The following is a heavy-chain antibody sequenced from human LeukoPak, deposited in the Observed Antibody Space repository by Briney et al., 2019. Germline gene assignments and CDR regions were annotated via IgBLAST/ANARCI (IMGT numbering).Heavy chain of an antibody. CDR2: IKSNADGGTP. Sequence: GGSLRLSCAASGFSFMNAWMIWVRQAPGEGLEWVGRIKSNADGGTPDYAAPARGRFTISRDDSKNTLYLQMNSLKTEDTAVYYCTTFYHEYSPYWGRGTLVTVSS. J-gene: IGHJ4*02. V-gene: IGHV3-15*01. CDR3: TTFYHEYSPY. D-gene: IGHD2/OR15-2a*01. CDR1: GFSFMNAW.